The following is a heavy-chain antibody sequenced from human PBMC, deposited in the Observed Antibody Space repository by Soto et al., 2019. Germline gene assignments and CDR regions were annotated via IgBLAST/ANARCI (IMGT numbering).Heavy chain of an antibody. CDR2: IYSGGST. D-gene: IGHD4-17*01. J-gene: IGHJ4*02. CDR1: GFTVSSNY. V-gene: IGHV3-53*01. Sequence: EVQLVESGGGLIQPGGSLRLSCAASGFTVSSNYMSWVRQAPGKGLEWVSVIYSGGSTYYADSVKGRFTISRDNSKNTLYLQMNSLRAEDTAVYYCARGTVTTPGGVYFDYWGQGTLVTVSS. CDR3: ARGTVTTPGGVYFDY.